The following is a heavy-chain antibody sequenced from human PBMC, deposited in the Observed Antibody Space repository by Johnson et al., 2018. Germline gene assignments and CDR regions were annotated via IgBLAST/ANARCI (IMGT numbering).Heavy chain of an antibody. V-gene: IGHV3-23*04. CDR1: GFTFSSYA. Sequence: VQLVQSGGGLVKPGGSXRLSCAASGFTFSSYAMSWVRQAPGKGLEWVSLISGSGGSTYYADSVKGRFTISRDNSKNKLYLQMNSLRAEDTGVYYCARDALAPIVGATYAFDIWGQGTMVTVSS. CDR3: ARDALAPIVGATYAFDI. D-gene: IGHD1-26*01. J-gene: IGHJ3*02. CDR2: ISGSGGST.